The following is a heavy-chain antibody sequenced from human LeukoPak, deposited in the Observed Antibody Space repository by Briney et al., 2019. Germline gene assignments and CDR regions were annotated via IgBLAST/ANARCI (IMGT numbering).Heavy chain of an antibody. Sequence: PGGSLRLPCAASGFTFSSYAVSWVRQAPGKGLEWVSAISGSGGSTYYADSVKGRFTISRDNSKNTLYLQMNSLRAEDTAVYYCANNRGDTAMVLYFDYWGQGTLVTVSS. V-gene: IGHV3-23*01. CDR1: GFTFSSYA. J-gene: IGHJ4*02. CDR2: ISGSGGST. D-gene: IGHD5-18*01. CDR3: ANNRGDTAMVLYFDY.